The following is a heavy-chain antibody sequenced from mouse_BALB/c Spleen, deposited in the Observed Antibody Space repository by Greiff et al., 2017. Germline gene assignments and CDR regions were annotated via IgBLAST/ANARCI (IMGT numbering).Heavy chain of an antibody. Sequence: VQRVESGAELARPGASVKMSCKASGYTFTSYTMHWVKQRPGQGLEWIGYINPSSGYTNYNQKFKDKATLTADKSSSTAYMQLSSLTSEDSAVYYCARFYYYGSSYYFDYWGQGTTLTVSS. CDR3: ARFYYYGSSYYFDY. CDR1: GYTFTSYT. V-gene: IGHV1-4*01. CDR2: INPSSGYT. J-gene: IGHJ2*01. D-gene: IGHD1-1*01.